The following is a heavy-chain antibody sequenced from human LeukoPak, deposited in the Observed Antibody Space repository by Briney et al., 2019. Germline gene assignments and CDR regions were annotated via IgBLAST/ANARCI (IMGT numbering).Heavy chain of an antibody. CDR2: ISSSSSYI. CDR1: GFTFSSYS. Sequence: GGSLRLSCAASGFTFSSYSVNWVRQAPGKGLDWVSSISSSSSYIYYADSVRGRFTISRDNAKNTLYLQMNSLRAEDTAVYYCARGGYKIHDAFDIWGQGTMVTVSS. J-gene: IGHJ3*02. V-gene: IGHV3-21*01. D-gene: IGHD5-24*01. CDR3: ARGGYKIHDAFDI.